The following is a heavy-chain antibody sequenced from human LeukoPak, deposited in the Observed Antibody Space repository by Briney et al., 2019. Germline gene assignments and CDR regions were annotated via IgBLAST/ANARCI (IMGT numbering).Heavy chain of an antibody. Sequence: GGSLRLSCAASGFTFSSYSMNWVRQAPGKGLEWVSYISSSSSTIYYADSVKGRFTMSRDNAKNSLYLQMNSLRAEDTAVYYCARDVRYSSSRGMDYYYYMDVWGKGTTVTVSS. J-gene: IGHJ6*03. CDR1: GFTFSSYS. CDR2: ISSSSSTI. CDR3: ARDVRYSSSRGMDYYYYMDV. V-gene: IGHV3-48*01. D-gene: IGHD6-6*01.